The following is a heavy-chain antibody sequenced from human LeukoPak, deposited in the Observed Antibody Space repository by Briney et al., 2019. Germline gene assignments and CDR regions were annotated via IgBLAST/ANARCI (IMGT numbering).Heavy chain of an antibody. V-gene: IGHV3-43*02. J-gene: IGHJ4*02. CDR3: AKVLGSSSWYSLGY. Sequence: GGSLRLSCAASGFTFDNYAMHWVRHAPGKGLEWVSLISGGGSSTSYADSVKGRFTISRDNSKGSLYLQMNSLTTEDTALYYCAKVLGSSSWYSLGYWGQGTLVTVSS. CDR1: GFTFDNYA. CDR2: ISGGGSST. D-gene: IGHD6-13*01.